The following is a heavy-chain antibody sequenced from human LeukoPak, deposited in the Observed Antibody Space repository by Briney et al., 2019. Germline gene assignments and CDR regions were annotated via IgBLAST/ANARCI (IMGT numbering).Heavy chain of an antibody. CDR1: GFTFSSFE. CDR2: ISISGSTI. J-gene: IGHJ3*01. Sequence: GESLRLSCAASGFTFSSFEMNWVRQAPGKGLEWVSYISISGSTIYYADSVKGRFTISRDNAKNSLYLQMNSLRAEDTAVYYCASSKGITMIVPYWGQGTMVTVSS. D-gene: IGHD3-22*01. CDR3: ASSKGITMIVPY. V-gene: IGHV3-48*03.